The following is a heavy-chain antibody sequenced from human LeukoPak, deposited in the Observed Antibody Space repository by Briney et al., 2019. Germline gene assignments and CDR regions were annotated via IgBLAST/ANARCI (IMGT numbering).Heavy chain of an antibody. CDR3: ARDPGSSSFDY. D-gene: IGHD6-13*01. Sequence: GGSLRLSCAASGFTFSDSWMTWVRHTPGKGLEFVANINQDGSVKNYVGSVKGRFTISRDNAKNSLYPQMNSLRADDTAIYYCARDPGSSSFDYWGQGTLVTVSS. J-gene: IGHJ4*02. V-gene: IGHV3-7*01. CDR2: INQDGSVK. CDR1: GFTFSDSW.